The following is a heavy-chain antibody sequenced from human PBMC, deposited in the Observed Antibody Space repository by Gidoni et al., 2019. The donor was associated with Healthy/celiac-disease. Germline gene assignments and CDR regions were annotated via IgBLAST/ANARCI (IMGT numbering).Heavy chain of an antibody. V-gene: IGHV3-30-3*01. J-gene: IGHJ4*02. CDR3: ARGSRTGKHGDYLLLPFDY. Sequence: LVESGGGVVQPGRSLRLSCAASGFTFSSYAMHWVRQAPGKGLEWVAVISYDGSNKYYADSVKGRFTISRDNSKNTLYLQMNSLRAEDTAVYYCARGSRTGKHGDYLLLPFDYWGQGTLVTVSS. D-gene: IGHD4-17*01. CDR2: ISYDGSNK. CDR1: GFTFSSYA.